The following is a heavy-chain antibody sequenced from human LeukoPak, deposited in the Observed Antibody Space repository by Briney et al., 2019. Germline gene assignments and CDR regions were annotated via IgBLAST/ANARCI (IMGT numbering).Heavy chain of an antibody. J-gene: IGHJ6*03. CDR2: ISGSGGST. Sequence: GGSLRLSCAASGFTFSSYAMSWVRQAPGKGLEWVSAISGSGGSTGYADSVKGRFTISRDNAKNSLYLQMNSLRAEDTALYYCARKSSTRGYYMDVWGKGTTVTVSS. D-gene: IGHD6-13*01. CDR1: GFTFSSYA. CDR3: ARKSSTRGYYMDV. V-gene: IGHV3-20*04.